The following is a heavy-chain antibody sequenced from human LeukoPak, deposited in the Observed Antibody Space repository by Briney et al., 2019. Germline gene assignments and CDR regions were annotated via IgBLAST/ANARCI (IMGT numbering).Heavy chain of an antibody. Sequence: GGSLRLSCAASGFTFSSYSMNWVRQAPGKGLEWVSYISSSSTIYYADSVKGRFTISRDNAKNSLYLQMNSLRAEDTAVYYCARESQYYYDSSGQVGYWGQGTLVTVSS. D-gene: IGHD3-22*01. CDR1: GFTFSSYS. V-gene: IGHV3-48*04. J-gene: IGHJ4*02. CDR2: ISSSSTI. CDR3: ARESQYYYDSSGQVGY.